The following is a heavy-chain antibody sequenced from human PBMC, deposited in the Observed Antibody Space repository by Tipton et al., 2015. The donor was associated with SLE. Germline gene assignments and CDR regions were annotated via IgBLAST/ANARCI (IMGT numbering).Heavy chain of an antibody. CDR1: GFTLSSYW. CDR2: INSAGSST. CDR3: ARTFRMWELLHDFDV. D-gene: IGHD1-26*01. Sequence: SLRLSCAASGFTLSSYWMHWVRQAPGKGLVWVSRINSAGSSTDYADSVKGRFTISRDNAKNMVYLQMNSLRAEDTAVYYCARTFRMWELLHDFDVWGQGTMVTVSS. V-gene: IGHV3-74*01. J-gene: IGHJ3*01.